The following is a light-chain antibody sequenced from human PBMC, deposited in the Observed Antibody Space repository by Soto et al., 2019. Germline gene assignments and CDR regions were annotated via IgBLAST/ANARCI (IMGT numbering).Light chain of an antibody. CDR3: LQCGSSPWT. V-gene: IGKV3-20*01. CDR1: QSVSSSY. J-gene: IGKJ1*01. CDR2: GAS. Sequence: EIVLTQSPGTLSLSPGERATLSCRASQSVSSSYLAWFQHKPGQAPSLLIYGASSRATGIPDRFSGSGSGNDFTLTISRLEPEDFAVYSCLQCGSSPWTFGQGTKVEIK.